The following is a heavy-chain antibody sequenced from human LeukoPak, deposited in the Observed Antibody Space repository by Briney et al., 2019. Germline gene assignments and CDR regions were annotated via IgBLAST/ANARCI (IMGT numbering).Heavy chain of an antibody. CDR1: GFTFNSYT. J-gene: IGHJ4*02. CDR3: ARDFLNPTNY. Sequence: GGSLRLSCAASGFTFNSYTMNWVRQAPGKGLEWVSSISSISSSIYYADSVKGRFTISRDNAKNSLSLQMNSLRVEDTAVYYRARDFLNPTNYWGQGTLVTVSS. CDR2: ISSISSSI. V-gene: IGHV3-21*01. D-gene: IGHD5-12*01.